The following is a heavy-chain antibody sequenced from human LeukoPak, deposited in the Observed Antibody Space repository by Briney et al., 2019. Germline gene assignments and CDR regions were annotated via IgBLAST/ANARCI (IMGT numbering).Heavy chain of an antibody. V-gene: IGHV1-18*04. CDR2: ISAYRGNT. CDR3: ARSIVATIWPFEDY. Sequence: ASVKVSCKASGYTFTSYGISWVRQAPGQGLEWMGWISAYRGNTNYAQKLQGRVTMTTDTSTSTAYMELRSLRSDDTAVYYCARSIVATIWPFEDYWGQGTLVTVSS. D-gene: IGHD5-12*01. J-gene: IGHJ4*02. CDR1: GYTFTSYG.